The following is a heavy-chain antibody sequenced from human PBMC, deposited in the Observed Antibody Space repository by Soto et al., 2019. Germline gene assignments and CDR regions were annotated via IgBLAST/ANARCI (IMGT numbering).Heavy chain of an antibody. CDR1: GYRFTSYW. D-gene: IGHD3-22*01. CDR2: IFPSDSDT. CDR3: ARKDKSGYFIWSAP. J-gene: IGHJ5*02. V-gene: IGHV5-51*01. Sequence: GESLKISCRTSGYRFTSYWIAWVRHMPFKVLEWMGIIFPSDSDTRYIPSFQGQVTISADRSTSTVFLQWASLKASYTAVYFCARKDKSGYFIWSAPGGQGPLVPVSP.